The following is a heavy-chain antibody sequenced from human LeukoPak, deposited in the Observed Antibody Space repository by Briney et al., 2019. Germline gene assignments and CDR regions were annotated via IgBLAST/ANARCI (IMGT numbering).Heavy chain of an antibody. CDR3: ARKAAAGRGRGRWFDP. Sequence: SETLSLTCAVYGGSFSGYYWSWIRQLPGKGLEWIGEINHSGSTNYNPSLKSRVTISVDTSKNQFSLKLSSVTAADTAVYYCARKAAAGRGRGRWFDPWGQGTLVTVSS. J-gene: IGHJ5*02. CDR2: INHSGST. D-gene: IGHD6-13*01. V-gene: IGHV4-34*01. CDR1: GGSFSGYY.